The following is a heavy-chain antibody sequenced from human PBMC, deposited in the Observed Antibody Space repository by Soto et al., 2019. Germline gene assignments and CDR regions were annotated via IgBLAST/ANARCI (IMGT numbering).Heavy chain of an antibody. Sequence: PSETLSLTCTVSGGSISSGGYYWSWIRQHPGKGLEWIGYIYYSGSTYYNPSLKSRVTISVDTSKNQFSLKLSSVTAADTAVYYCARAVGATTSFAYWGQGTLVTVSS. J-gene: IGHJ4*02. D-gene: IGHD1-26*01. CDR2: IYYSGST. V-gene: IGHV4-31*03. CDR3: ARAVGATTSFAY. CDR1: GGSISSGGYY.